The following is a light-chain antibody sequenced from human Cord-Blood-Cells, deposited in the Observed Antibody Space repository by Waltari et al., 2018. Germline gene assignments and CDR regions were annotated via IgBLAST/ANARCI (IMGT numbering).Light chain of an antibody. Sequence: DIVMTQSPPSLPVTPGEPASISCRSSQILLHSNGYNYLDWYLQKPGQSPQILIYLCSNRASGVPDRFSGSGSGTDFTLKISRVEAEDVGVYYCMQALQTPFTFGPGTKVDIK. CDR3: MQALQTPFT. CDR1: QILLHSNGYNY. V-gene: IGKV2-28*01. J-gene: IGKJ3*01. CDR2: LCS.